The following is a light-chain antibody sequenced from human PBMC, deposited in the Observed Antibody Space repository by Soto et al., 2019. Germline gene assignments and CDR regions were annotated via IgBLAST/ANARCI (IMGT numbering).Light chain of an antibody. CDR1: QSVSSGY. CDR2: AAS. J-gene: IGKJ2*01. V-gene: IGKV3-20*01. CDR3: QQYGNSPDT. Sequence: EIVLTQSPGTLFLSPGERATLSCRASQSVSSGYLAWYQQKPGQAPRLLIYAASSRATGIPDRFSGSGSGTDLTLTISRLEPEDFAVYYCQQYGNSPDTFGQGTELEIK.